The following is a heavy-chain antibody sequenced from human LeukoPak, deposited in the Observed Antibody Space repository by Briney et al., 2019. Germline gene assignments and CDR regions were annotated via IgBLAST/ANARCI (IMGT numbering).Heavy chain of an antibody. V-gene: IGHV4-39*07. CDR2: IYYSGST. Sequence: SETLSLTCTVSGGSISSSSYYWGWIRQPPGKGLEWIGSIYYSGSTYYNSSLKSRVTISVDTSKNQFSLKLSSVTAADTAVYYCARDGSRDYILTGYYLSEFDYWGQGTLVTVSS. CDR3: ARDGSRDYILTGYYLSEFDY. D-gene: IGHD3-9*01. CDR1: GGSISSSSYY. J-gene: IGHJ4*02.